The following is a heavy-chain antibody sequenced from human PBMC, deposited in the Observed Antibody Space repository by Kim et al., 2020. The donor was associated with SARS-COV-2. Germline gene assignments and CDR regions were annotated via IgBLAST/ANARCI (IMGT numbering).Heavy chain of an antibody. V-gene: IGHV1-18*01. CDR2: GDT. D-gene: IGHD5-18*01. CDR3: AREGYGSDY. Sequence: GDTNYDQNLQGRVVLTTDTSTSTAYMELRSLTSDDTAVYYCAREGYGSDYWGQGTLVTVSS. J-gene: IGHJ4*02.